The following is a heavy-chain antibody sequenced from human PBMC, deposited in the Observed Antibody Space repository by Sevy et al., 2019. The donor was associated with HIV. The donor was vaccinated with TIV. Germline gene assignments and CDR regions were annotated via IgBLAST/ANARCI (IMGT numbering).Heavy chain of an antibody. V-gene: IGHV3-21*01. CDR1: GFSFSSYD. J-gene: IGHJ4*02. CDR3: ARDYYGSGTYYRIFGY. Sequence: GGSLRLSCAGSGFSFSSYDMNWVRQAPGKGLEWVSSISSSISYISNADSVKGRFTISRDNAKNSLYLQMNSLRAEDTAVYYCARDYYGSGTYYRIFGYWGQGTLVTVSS. D-gene: IGHD3-10*01. CDR2: ISSSISYI.